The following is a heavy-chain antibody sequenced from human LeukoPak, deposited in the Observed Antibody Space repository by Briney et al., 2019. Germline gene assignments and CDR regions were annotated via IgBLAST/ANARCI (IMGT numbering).Heavy chain of an antibody. CDR1: GFTFSDYY. CDR2: ISGSDGTI. V-gene: IGHV3-11*01. CDR3: AREFTQRDY. Sequence: GGSLRLSCVASGFTFSDYYTSWIRQAPGKGLEWVSYISGSDGTIKYADSVKGRFTISRDNAKNSLYLQMNSLRVEDTAVYYCAREFTQRDYWGQGTLVTVSS. J-gene: IGHJ4*02.